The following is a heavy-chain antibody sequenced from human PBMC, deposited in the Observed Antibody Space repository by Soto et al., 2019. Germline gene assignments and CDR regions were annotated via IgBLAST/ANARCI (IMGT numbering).Heavy chain of an antibody. D-gene: IGHD1-26*01. CDR3: AKSPSYPVQFDY. CDR2: ISYDGSNK. CDR1: GFTFSSYG. V-gene: IGHV3-30*18. J-gene: IGHJ4*02. Sequence: QVQLVESGGGVVQPGRSLRLSCAASGFTFSSYGMHWVRQAPGKWLEWVAVISYDGSNKYYADSVKGRFTISRDNSKNTLYLQMNRLRAEDTAVYYCAKSPSYPVQFDYWGQGTLVSVSS.